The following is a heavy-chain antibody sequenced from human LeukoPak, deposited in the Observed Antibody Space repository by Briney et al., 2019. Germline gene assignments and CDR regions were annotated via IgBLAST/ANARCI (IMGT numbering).Heavy chain of an antibody. CDR1: GFTFSTYA. V-gene: IGHV3-23*01. D-gene: IGHD3-3*01. J-gene: IGHJ4*02. CDR2: ISGSGGST. CDR3: AKDFYRDITARIDY. Sequence: GESLRLSCAASGFTFSTYAMSWVRQAPGKGLEWVSGISGSGGSTYYADSVKGRFTISRDNSKNTLYLQMNSLRVEDTAVYYCAKDFYRDITARIDYWGQGTLVTVSS.